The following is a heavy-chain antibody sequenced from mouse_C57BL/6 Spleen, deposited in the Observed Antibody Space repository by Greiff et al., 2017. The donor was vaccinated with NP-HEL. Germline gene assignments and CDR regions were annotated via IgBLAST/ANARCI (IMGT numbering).Heavy chain of an antibody. CDR2: IYPGSGNT. V-gene: IGHV1-66*01. Sequence: VQLVESGPELVKPGASVKISCKASGYSFTSYYIHWVKQRPGQGLEWIGWIYPGSGNTKYIEKFKGKATLTADTSSSTAYMQLSSLTSEDSAVYYCARQGYREYFDVWGTGTTVTVSS. J-gene: IGHJ1*03. CDR1: GYSFTSYY. D-gene: IGHD2-12*01. CDR3: ARQGYREYFDV.